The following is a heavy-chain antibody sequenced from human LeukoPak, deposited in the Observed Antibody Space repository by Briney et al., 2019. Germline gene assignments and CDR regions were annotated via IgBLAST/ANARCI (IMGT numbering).Heavy chain of an antibody. Sequence: KSSETLSLTCTVSGGSINSYYWSWIRQPPGKGLEWVGYIYYSGSTNYKPSLKRRVTISVDTSKNQFSLKVSSVTAADTAVYYCASSRCSSGWSLIDYWGQGALVTVSS. J-gene: IGHJ4*01. V-gene: IGHV4-59*01. D-gene: IGHD6-19*01. CDR1: GGSINSYY. CDR2: IYYSGST. CDR3: ASSRCSSGWSLIDY.